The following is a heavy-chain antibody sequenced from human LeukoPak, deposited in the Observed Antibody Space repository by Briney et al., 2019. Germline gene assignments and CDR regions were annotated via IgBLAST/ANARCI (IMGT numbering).Heavy chain of an antibody. CDR2: IYISGNP. J-gene: IGHJ4*02. CDR3: AGGGGVGSKY. D-gene: IGHD3-16*01. Sequence: GGSLRLSCAASGFNVSSNHVSWVRQAPGKGLEWVSLIYISGNPYYADSVKGRFTISRDNSKNTLYLQINSLRAEDTAIYYCAGGGGVGSKYWGRGALVTVSS. V-gene: IGHV3-53*01. CDR1: GFNVSSNH.